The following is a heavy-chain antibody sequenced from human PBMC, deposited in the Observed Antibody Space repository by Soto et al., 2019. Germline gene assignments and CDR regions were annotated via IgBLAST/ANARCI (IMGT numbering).Heavy chain of an antibody. Sequence: GEALKISCKGSGYIFTNYWIGWVRQMPGKGLEWMGTIYPADSDITYSPSFQGQVTISADKSISTAYLQWNSLKASDTAMYYCARQGGSSWSHNRFAPWGQGTLVTVSS. CDR3: ARQGGSSWSHNRFAP. CDR1: GYIFTNYW. V-gene: IGHV5-51*01. CDR2: IYPADSDI. D-gene: IGHD6-13*01. J-gene: IGHJ5*02.